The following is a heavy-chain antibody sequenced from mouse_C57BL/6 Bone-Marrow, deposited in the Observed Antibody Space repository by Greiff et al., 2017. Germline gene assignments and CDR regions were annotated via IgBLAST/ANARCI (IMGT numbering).Heavy chain of an antibody. CDR2: IDPSDSYT. CDR1: GYTFTSYW. V-gene: IGHV1-50*01. CDR3: AREDYYYGSGAWFAY. D-gene: IGHD1-1*01. J-gene: IGHJ3*01. Sequence: QVQLQQPGAELVKPGASVKLSCKASGYTFTSYWMQWVKQRPGQGLEWIGEIDPSDSYTNYNQKFKGKATLTVDTSSRTAYMQRSSLTSEDSAVYYCAREDYYYGSGAWFAYWGQGTLVTVAA.